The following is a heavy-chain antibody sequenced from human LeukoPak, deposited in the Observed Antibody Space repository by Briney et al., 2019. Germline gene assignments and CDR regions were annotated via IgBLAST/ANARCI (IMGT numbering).Heavy chain of an antibody. J-gene: IGHJ4*02. CDR3: VRTTYYYDTSGHLGFDH. Sequence: SETLSLTCAVSGYSISGGYYWGWIRQPPGKGLEWIGNIFHSGISHYDPSLSSRLTMSVDTSKNQFSLNLRSVTAADTAVYYCVRTTYYYDTSGHLGFDHWGQGTLVTVSS. CDR1: GYSISGGYY. D-gene: IGHD3-22*01. CDR2: IFHSGIS. V-gene: IGHV4-38-2*01.